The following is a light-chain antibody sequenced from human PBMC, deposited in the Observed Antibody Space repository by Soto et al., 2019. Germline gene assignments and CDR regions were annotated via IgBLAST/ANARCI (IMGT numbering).Light chain of an antibody. Sequence: VLTQPPSVSGAPGQRVTISCTGSSSNIGAGYDVHWYQQLPGTAPKLPIYDNTNRPSGVPDRFSGSKSGTSASLAITGLQAEDEADYYCQSYDRSLSGSRVFGTGTKVTVL. CDR3: QSYDRSLSGSRV. V-gene: IGLV1-40*01. CDR2: DNT. CDR1: SSNIGAGYD. J-gene: IGLJ1*01.